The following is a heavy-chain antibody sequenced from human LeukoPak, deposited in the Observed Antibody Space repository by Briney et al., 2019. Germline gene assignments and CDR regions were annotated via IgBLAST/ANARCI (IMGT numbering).Heavy chain of an antibody. D-gene: IGHD6-19*01. CDR1: GFMFSSYG. CDR2: IRYDGSNK. CDR3: ARVGFSSGWYFFDY. Sequence: GGSLRLSCAASGFMFSSYGMQWVRQAPGKGLDWVAFIRYDGSNKYYADSVKGRFTISRDNAKNSLYLQMNSLRAEDTAVYYCARVGFSSGWYFFDYWGQGTLVTVSS. J-gene: IGHJ4*02. V-gene: IGHV3-30*02.